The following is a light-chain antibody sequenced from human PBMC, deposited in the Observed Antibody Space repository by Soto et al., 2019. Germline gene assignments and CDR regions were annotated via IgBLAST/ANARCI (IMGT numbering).Light chain of an antibody. J-gene: IGLJ1*01. Sequence: QSVLTQPRSVSGSPGQSVTISCTGTSSDVGGYNYVSWYQQHPGKAPKLMIYDVSKRPSGVPDRFSGSKSGNTASLTISGLQAEDEAGYYCCSYAGSYTFDVFGTGTKVTVL. CDR2: DVS. CDR1: SSDVGGYNY. V-gene: IGLV2-11*01. CDR3: CSYAGSYTFDV.